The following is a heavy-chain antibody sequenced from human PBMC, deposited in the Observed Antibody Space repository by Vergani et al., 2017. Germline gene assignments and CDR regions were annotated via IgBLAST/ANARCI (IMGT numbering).Heavy chain of an antibody. CDR1: GYTFTGYY. J-gene: IGHJ4*02. V-gene: IGHV1-2*02. Sequence: QVQLVQSGAEVKKPGASVKVSCKASGYTFTGYYMHWVRQAPGQGLEWMGWINPNSGGTNYAQKFQGRVTMTRDTSISTAYMELSRLRSDDTAVYYCARTAAIDGGNSELSYWGQGTLVTVSS. CDR3: ARTAAIDGGNSELSY. D-gene: IGHD4-23*01. CDR2: INPNSGGT.